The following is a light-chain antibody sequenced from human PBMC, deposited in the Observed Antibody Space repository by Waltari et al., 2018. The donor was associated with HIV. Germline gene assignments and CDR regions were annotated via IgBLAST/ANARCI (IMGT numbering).Light chain of an antibody. CDR2: KTS. V-gene: IGKV1-5*03. CDR3: HQYSSSYQT. Sequence: DIQMTQSPSTLSAFVGDRVTITCRASERITGWLAWYQQKPGKAPKLLIYKTSSLESGVPLRFSGSGSGTDFTLTISRLEPEDFAVYYCHQYSSSYQTFGQGTKVEI. J-gene: IGKJ1*01. CDR1: ERITGW.